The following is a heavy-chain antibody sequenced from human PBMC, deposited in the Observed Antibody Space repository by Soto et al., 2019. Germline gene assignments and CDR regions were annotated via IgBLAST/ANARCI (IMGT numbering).Heavy chain of an antibody. CDR1: GGSISSYY. CDR2: IYYSGST. V-gene: IGHV4-59*01. J-gene: IGHJ4*02. Sequence: SETLSLTCTVSGGSISSYYWSWIRQPPGKGLEWIGYIYYSGSTNYNPSLKSRVTISVDTSKNQFSLKLSSVTAADTAVYYCARGSGYSYGVFDYWGQGTLVTVSS. D-gene: IGHD5-18*01. CDR3: ARGSGYSYGVFDY.